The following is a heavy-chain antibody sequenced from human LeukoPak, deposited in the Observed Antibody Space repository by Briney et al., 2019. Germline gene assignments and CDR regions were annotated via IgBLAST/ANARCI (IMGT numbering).Heavy chain of an antibody. CDR3: ARVSGKMATTPFDY. V-gene: IGHV3-48*03. D-gene: IGHD2-15*01. CDR1: GFTFSRYE. Sequence: PGGSLRLSCAASGFTFSRYEMNWVRQAPGKGLEWVSYISGSGTTIYYADSVKGRFTMSRDNAKNSVYLQMNSLRAEDTAVYYCARVSGKMATTPFDYWGQGTLVTVSS. CDR2: ISGSGTTI. J-gene: IGHJ4*02.